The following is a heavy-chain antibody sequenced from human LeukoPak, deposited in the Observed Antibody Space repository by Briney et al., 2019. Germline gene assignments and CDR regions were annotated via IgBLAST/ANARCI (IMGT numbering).Heavy chain of an antibody. CDR1: GYTLTSYG. CDR3: ASTYYDILTGYGSQFDY. J-gene: IGHJ4*02. V-gene: IGHV1-18*01. CDR2: ISAYNGNT. Sequence: GASVRVSCKASGYTLTSYGISWVRQAPGQGLEWMGWISAYNGNTNYAQKLQGRVTMTTDTSTSTAYMELRSLRSDDTAVYYCASTYYDILTGYGSQFDYWGQGTLVTVSS. D-gene: IGHD3-9*01.